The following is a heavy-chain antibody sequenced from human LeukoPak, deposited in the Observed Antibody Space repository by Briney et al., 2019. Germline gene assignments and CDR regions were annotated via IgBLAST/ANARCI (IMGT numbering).Heavy chain of an antibody. CDR1: GFTFSSYA. Sequence: GGSLRLSCEASGFTFSSYAMGWVRQAPGKGLEWVSVTSESGGSTHYADSVKGRFTIYRDNSKNTLYLQMNSLGGEDTAVYYCAARISGYVYYYMDVWGKGTTVTVSS. J-gene: IGHJ6*03. CDR3: AARISGYVYYYMDV. CDR2: TSESGGST. V-gene: IGHV3-23*01. D-gene: IGHD5-12*01.